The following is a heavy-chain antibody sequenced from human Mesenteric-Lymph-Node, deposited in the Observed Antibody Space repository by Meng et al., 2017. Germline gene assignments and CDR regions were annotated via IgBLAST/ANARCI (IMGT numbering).Heavy chain of an antibody. CDR1: GFTFSHVC. CDR2: IGSDGVTT. Sequence: GGSLRLSCAASGFTFSHVCMTWVRQAPGKGLEWVGRIGSDGVTTHYAAPVKGRFTISRDDSKSSLYLQMNSPKTEDTAIYYCSTSDYCAGQIVDYWGQGTLVTVSS. V-gene: IGHV3-15*04. D-gene: IGHD4-17*01. CDR3: STSDYCAGQIVDY. J-gene: IGHJ4*02.